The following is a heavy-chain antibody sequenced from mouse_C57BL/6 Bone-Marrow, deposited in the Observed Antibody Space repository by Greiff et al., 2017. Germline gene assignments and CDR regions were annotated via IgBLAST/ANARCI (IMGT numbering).Heavy chain of an antibody. CDR1: GYTFTDYY. D-gene: IGHD2-2*01. CDR2: INPNNGGT. CDR3: ARERIYGYDEGFDY. J-gene: IGHJ2*01. V-gene: IGHV1-26*01. Sequence: EVQLQQSGPELVKPGASVKISCKASGYTFTDYYMNWVKQSHGKSLEWIGDINPNNGGTSYNQKFKGKATLTVDKSSSTAYKELRSLTSEDSAVYYCARERIYGYDEGFDYWGQGTTLTVSS.